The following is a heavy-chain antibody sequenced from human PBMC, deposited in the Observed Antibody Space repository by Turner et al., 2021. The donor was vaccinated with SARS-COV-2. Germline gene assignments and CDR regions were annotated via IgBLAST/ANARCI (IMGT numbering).Heavy chain of an antibody. CDR1: GGSISSSSYY. CDR2: IYYSGST. Sequence: QLQLPESGPGLVKPSETLSLSCTVSGGSISSSSYYWGWIRQPPGKGLEWVGNIYYSGSTYYNPSLKSRVTISVDTSKNQFSLKLSSVTAADTAVYYCAGEVVAATRPYYYGMDVWGQGTTVTVSS. J-gene: IGHJ6*02. D-gene: IGHD2-15*01. CDR3: AGEVVAATRPYYYGMDV. V-gene: IGHV4-39*02.